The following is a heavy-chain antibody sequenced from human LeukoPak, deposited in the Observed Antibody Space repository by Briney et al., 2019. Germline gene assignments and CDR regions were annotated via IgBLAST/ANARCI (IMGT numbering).Heavy chain of an antibody. CDR1: GFTFSSYS. J-gene: IGHJ3*02. D-gene: IGHD2-2*01. CDR2: ISSSSSYI. Sequence: PGGSLRLSCAASGFTFSSYSMNWVRQAPGKGLEWVSSISSSSSYIYYADSVKGRFTISRDNAKNSLYLQMNSLRAEDTAVYYCARDHCSSTSCWIDAFDIWGQGTMVTVSS. V-gene: IGHV3-21*01. CDR3: ARDHCSSTSCWIDAFDI.